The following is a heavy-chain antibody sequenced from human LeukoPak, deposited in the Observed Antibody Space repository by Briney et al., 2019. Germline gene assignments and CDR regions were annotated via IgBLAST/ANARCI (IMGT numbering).Heavy chain of an antibody. J-gene: IGHJ4*02. CDR1: GFIFTSYN. CDR3: AKRRYTSSNTNDY. D-gene: IGHD2-2*02. Sequence: GGSLRLSCVASGFIFTSYNMNWVRQAPGKGLQWVSTITSGGSTYYADSVKGRFTISRDSPKNTLYLQMNSLRAEDTAVYYCAKRRYTSSNTNDYWGQGTLVTVSS. V-gene: IGHV3-23*01. CDR2: ITSGGST.